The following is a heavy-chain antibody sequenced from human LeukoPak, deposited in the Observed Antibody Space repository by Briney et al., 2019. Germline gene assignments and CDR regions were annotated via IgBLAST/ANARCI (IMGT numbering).Heavy chain of an antibody. CDR3: ARLQVGATNFDY. Sequence: GEYLKISCKGSGYSFTSYWISWVRQMLGKGLEWMGRIDPSDSYTNYSPSFQGHVTISADKSISTAYLQWSSLKASDTAMYYCARLQVGATNFDYWGQGTLVTVSS. V-gene: IGHV5-10-1*01. CDR2: IDPSDSYT. CDR1: GYSFTSYW. D-gene: IGHD1-26*01. J-gene: IGHJ4*02.